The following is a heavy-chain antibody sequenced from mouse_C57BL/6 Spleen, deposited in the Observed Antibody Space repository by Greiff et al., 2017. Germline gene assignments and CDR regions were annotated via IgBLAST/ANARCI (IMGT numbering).Heavy chain of an antibody. J-gene: IGHJ2*01. CDR2: IYPGDGDT. V-gene: IGHV1-82*01. CDR1: GYAFSSSW. CDR3: ARGAGADY. D-gene: IGHD4-1*01. Sequence: VQLQESGPELVKPGASVKISCKASGYAFSSSWMNWVKQRPGKGLEWIGRIYPGDGDTNYNGKFKGKATLTADKSPSTAYMQLSSLTSEDSAVYFCARGAGADYWGQGTTLTVSS.